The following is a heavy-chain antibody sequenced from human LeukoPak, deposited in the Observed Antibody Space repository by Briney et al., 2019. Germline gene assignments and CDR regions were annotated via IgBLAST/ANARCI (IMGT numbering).Heavy chain of an antibody. CDR1: GFTFSSYG. CDR3: AGEQPPSYYDMDV. Sequence: SGGSLRLSCAASGFTFSSYGMHWVRQAPGKGLEWVAVIWSDGSSKHYADSVKGRFTISRDNSKNTLYLQMSSPRAEDTALYYCAGEQPPSYYDMDVWGQGTTVTVSS. D-gene: IGHD6-13*01. J-gene: IGHJ6*02. CDR2: IWSDGSSK. V-gene: IGHV3-33*01.